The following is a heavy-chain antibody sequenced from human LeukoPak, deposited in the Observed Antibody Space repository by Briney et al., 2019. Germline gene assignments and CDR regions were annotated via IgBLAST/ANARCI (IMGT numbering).Heavy chain of an antibody. J-gene: IGHJ4*02. CDR3: ARDGERGYYCDD. CDR1: GFTFSSYS. D-gene: IGHD1-26*01. V-gene: IGHV3-21*01. CDR2: ISSSSSYI. Sequence: GGSLRLSCAASGFTFSSYSMNWVRQAPGKWLDWISSISSSSSYIYYAHSVKGRFTISRDHAKNSLYLQMNSLRAEDTAVYYCARDGERGYYCDDWGRGTLVTGPS.